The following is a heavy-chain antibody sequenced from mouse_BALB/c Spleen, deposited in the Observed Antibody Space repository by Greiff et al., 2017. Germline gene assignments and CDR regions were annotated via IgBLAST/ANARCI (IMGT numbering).Heavy chain of an antibody. V-gene: IGHV3-2*02. CDR1: GYSITSDYA. Sequence: EVKLMESGPGLVKPSQSLSLTCTVTGYSITSDYAWNWIRQFPGNKLEWMGYISYSGSTSYNPSLKSRISITRDTSKNQFFLQLNSVTTEDTATYYCARVRTITTVKSFDVWGAGTTVTVSS. J-gene: IGHJ1*01. CDR3: ARVRTITTVKSFDV. CDR2: ISYSGST. D-gene: IGHD1-1*01.